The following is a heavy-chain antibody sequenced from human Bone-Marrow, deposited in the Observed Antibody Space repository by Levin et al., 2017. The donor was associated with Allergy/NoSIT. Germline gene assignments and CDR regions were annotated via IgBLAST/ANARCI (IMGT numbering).Heavy chain of an antibody. CDR2: INPHSGGT. CDR3: ARETSGSNYYYYYMDV. D-gene: IGHD3-10*01. Sequence: GESLKISCKASGYTYTDYYMHWVRQAPGQGLEWMGRINPHSGGTNYAQKFQGRVTMTRDTSIRTAYMELSRLRSDDTAVYYCARETSGSNYYYYYMDVWGKGTTVTVSS. CDR1: GYTYTDYY. V-gene: IGHV1-2*06. J-gene: IGHJ6*03.